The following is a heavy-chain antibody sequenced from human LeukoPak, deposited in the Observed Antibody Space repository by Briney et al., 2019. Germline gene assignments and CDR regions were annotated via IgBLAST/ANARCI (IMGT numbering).Heavy chain of an antibody. V-gene: IGHV1-8*03. CDR1: GYTFTSYD. CDR3: ARGDAYYGSGSYYNAVDY. Sequence: ASVKVSCKASGYTFTSYDINGVRQATGQGREWRGWMNPNSGNTGYAQKFQGRVTITRNTSISTAYMELSSLRSEDTAVYYCARGDAYYGSGSYYNAVDYWGQGTLVTVSS. J-gene: IGHJ4*02. CDR2: MNPNSGNT. D-gene: IGHD3-10*01.